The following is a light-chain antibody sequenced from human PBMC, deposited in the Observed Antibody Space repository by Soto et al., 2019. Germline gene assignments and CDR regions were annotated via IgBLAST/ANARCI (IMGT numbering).Light chain of an antibody. CDR3: VQHNSYPRT. J-gene: IGKJ1*01. Sequence: DIQMTQSPSSLSASVGDSVTITCRASQGIGGDAGWYQQRPGKPPKRLLYATSTLQSGIPSRFSGGGFGTEFPLTISSLQPEDFATYYCVQHNSYPRTFGQGTRVEMK. CDR1: QGIGGD. V-gene: IGKV1-17*01. CDR2: ATS.